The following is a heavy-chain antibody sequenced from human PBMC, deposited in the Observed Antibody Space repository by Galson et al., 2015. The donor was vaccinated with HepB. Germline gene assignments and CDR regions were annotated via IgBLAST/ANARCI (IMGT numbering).Heavy chain of an antibody. CDR1: GFTFSSYA. CDR3: GRQISNWGPVPDY. Sequence: SLRLSCAASGFTFSSYAMSWVRQAPGKGLEWVSAIGASGGDTYYADSVKGRFTISKDNSKNTLYLQMNGLRAEDTAVYYCGRQISNWGPVPDYWGQGTLVTVSS. J-gene: IGHJ4*02. V-gene: IGHV3-23*01. D-gene: IGHD7-27*01. CDR2: IGASGGDT.